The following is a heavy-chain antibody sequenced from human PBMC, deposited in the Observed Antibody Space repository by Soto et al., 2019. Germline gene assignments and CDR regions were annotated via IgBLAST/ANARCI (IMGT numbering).Heavy chain of an antibody. Sequence: SETLSLTCAVSGGSIGGVGYSWSWIRQPPGGGLEWIGYMYHSGTFLKSPSLKTRLTMSLDMSKHQFSPTLNSMTAADTAVYYCARAQFYSGSGNYNNLMFDAWGQGIQVTVSS. V-gene: IGHV4-30-2*01. J-gene: IGHJ5*02. CDR2: MYHSGTF. CDR1: GGSIGGVGYS. D-gene: IGHD3-10*01. CDR3: ARAQFYSGSGNYNNLMFDA.